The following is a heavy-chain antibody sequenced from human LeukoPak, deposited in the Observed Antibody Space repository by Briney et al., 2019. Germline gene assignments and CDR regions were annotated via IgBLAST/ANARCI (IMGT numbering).Heavy chain of an antibody. V-gene: IGHV3-21*01. CDR3: ARSMVRGVIRGDPFDY. J-gene: IGHJ4*02. D-gene: IGHD3-10*01. CDR2: ISSSSSYI. CDR1: GFTFSSYS. Sequence: GGSLRLSCAASGFTFSSYSMNWVRQAPGKGLEWVSSISSSSSYIYYADSVKGRFTISRDNAKNSLYLQMNSPRAEDTAVYYCARSMVRGVIRGDPFDYWGQGTLVTVSS.